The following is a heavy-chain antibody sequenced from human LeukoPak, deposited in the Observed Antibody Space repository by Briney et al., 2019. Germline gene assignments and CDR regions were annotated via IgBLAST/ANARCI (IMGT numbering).Heavy chain of an antibody. V-gene: IGHV3-7*03. CDR1: GFTFSSYW. D-gene: IGHD2-2*01. CDR3: ARGRRKIVVVPAATALDY. J-gene: IGHJ4*02. Sequence: PGGSLRLSCAASGFTFSSYWMSWVRQAPGKGLEWVANIKQDGSEKYYVDSVKGRFTISRDNAKNSLYLQMNSLRAEDTAVYYCARGRRKIVVVPAATALDYWGQGTLVTVSS. CDR2: IKQDGSEK.